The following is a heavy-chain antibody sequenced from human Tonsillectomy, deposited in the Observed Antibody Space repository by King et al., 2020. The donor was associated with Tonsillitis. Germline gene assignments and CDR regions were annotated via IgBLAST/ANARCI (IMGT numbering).Heavy chain of an antibody. V-gene: IGHV3-43D*03. J-gene: IGHJ4*02. CDR1: GFTFDDYA. CDR3: AKGAFRDGYNLDY. D-gene: IGHD5-24*01. Sequence: VQLVESGGVVVQTGGSLRLSCAASGFTFDDYAMHWVRQAPGKGLEWVSLIRWDGGSTYYADSVKGRFTISRDNSKNSLCLQMDSLRAEDTALYYCAKGAFRDGYNLDYWGQGTLVTVSS. CDR2: IRWDGGST.